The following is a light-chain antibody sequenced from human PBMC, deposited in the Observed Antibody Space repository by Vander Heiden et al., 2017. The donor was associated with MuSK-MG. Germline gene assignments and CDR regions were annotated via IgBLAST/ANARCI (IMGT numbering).Light chain of an antibody. CDR1: QSISTW. J-gene: IGKJ1*01. CDR2: KAS. Sequence: DIQMTQSHSTLSASVGDRVTITCRASQSISTWLGWYQQKPGKAPKLLVYKASTLEGGVPSRFSGSGSGTEFTLTISSLQPDDFATYYCQQYNTYWTFGQGTKVEIK. CDR3: QQYNTYWT. V-gene: IGKV1-5*03.